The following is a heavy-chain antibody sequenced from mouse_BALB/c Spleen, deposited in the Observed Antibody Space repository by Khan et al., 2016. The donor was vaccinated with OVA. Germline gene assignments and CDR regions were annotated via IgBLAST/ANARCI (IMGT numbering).Heavy chain of an antibody. CDR1: GFSLTNYS. Sequence: QVQLKQSGPGLVQPSQSLSITCTVSGFSLTNYSVHWVRQSPGKGLEWLGVIWSAGSTDYNAAFISRLTIRKDNSRSQVFFKMNSLQPNDTAIYYCARRGYGYGRVALFAYWGQGTLVTVSA. J-gene: IGHJ3*01. V-gene: IGHV2-2*02. D-gene: IGHD2-2*01. CDR2: IWSAGST. CDR3: ARRGYGYGRVALFAY.